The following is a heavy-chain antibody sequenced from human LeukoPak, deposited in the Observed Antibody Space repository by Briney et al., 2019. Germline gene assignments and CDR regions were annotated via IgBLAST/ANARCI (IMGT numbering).Heavy chain of an antibody. CDR1: GFTFSEHY. V-gene: IGHV3-72*01. D-gene: IGHD5/OR15-5a*01. CDR3: ARGPNSVYDYHYGMDV. J-gene: IGHJ6*02. Sequence: GGSLRLSCAASGFTFSEHYMDWVRQAPGKGLEWVGRSRNKAKRYTTEYAASVNGRFSISRDDSTNSLYLQMNSLKNEDTAVYYCARGPNSVYDYHYGMDVWGQGTTVTVSS. CDR2: SRNKAKRYTT.